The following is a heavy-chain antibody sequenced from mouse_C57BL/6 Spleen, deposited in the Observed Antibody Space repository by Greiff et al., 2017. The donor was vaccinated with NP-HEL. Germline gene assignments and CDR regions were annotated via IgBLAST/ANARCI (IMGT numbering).Heavy chain of an antibody. CDR1: GFTFNTYA. CDR2: IRSKSSNYAT. J-gene: IGHJ4*01. D-gene: IGHD4-1*01. V-gene: IGHV10-3*01. Sequence: EVQLVESGGGLVQPKGSLKLSCAASGFTFNTYAMHWVRQAPGKGLEWVARIRSKSSNYATYYADSVKDRFTISRDDSQSMLYLQMNNLKTEDTAMYYCVREGGTRWDVYAMDYWGQGTSVTVSS. CDR3: VREGGTRWDVYAMDY.